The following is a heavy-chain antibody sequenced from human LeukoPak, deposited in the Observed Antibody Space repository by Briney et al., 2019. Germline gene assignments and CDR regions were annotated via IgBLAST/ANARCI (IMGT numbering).Heavy chain of an antibody. J-gene: IGHJ4*02. D-gene: IGHD3-3*01. CDR2: INHSGST. CDR3: ARDYDFWSGYYTFDY. V-gene: IGHV4-34*01. Sequence: SETLSLTCAVYGGSFSGYYWSWIRQPPGKGLGWIGEINHSGSTNYNPSLKSRVTISVDTSKNQFSLKLSSVTAADTAVYYCARDYDFWSGYYTFDYWGQGTLVTVSS. CDR1: GGSFSGYY.